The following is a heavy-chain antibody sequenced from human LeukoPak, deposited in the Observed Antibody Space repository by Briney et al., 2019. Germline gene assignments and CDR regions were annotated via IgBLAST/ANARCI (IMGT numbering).Heavy chain of an antibody. CDR1: GGTFSSYA. D-gene: IGHD3-22*01. J-gene: IGHJ4*02. CDR2: INSSGGST. Sequence: ASVKVSCKASGGTFSSYAISWVRQAPGQGLEWMGIINSSGGSTNYAQKFQGRVTMTRDTSTSSVYMELSSLRSEDTAVYYCARDRRYDSSGYSLDYWGQGTLVTVSS. V-gene: IGHV1-46*01. CDR3: ARDRRYDSSGYSLDY.